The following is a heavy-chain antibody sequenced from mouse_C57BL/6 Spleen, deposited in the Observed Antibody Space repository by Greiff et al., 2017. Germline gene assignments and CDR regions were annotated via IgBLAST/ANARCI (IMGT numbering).Heavy chain of an antibody. CDR2: ISSGSSTI. Sequence: EVKVVESGGGLVKPGGSLKLSCAASGFTFSDYGMHWVRQAPEKGLEWVAYISSGSSTIYYADTVKGRFTISRDNAKNTLFLQMTSLRSEDTAMYYCARNGGYDFYAMDYWGQGTSVTVSS. V-gene: IGHV5-17*01. CDR1: GFTFSDYG. J-gene: IGHJ4*01. CDR3: ARNGGYDFYAMDY. D-gene: IGHD2-2*01.